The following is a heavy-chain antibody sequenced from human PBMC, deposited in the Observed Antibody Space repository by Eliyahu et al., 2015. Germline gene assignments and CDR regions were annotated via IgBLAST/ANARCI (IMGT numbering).Heavy chain of an antibody. J-gene: IGHJ4*02. CDR1: GGXFSSYA. CDR3: ASSRHMVRGVIIGDY. D-gene: IGHD3-10*01. Sequence: QVQLVQSXAEVKKPGSSVKVSXKASGGXFSSYAISXVRQAPGQGLEWMGGIIPIFGTANYAQKFQGRVTITADESTSTAYMELSSLRSEDTAVYYCASSRHMVRGVIIGDYWGQGTLVTVSS. V-gene: IGHV1-69*01. CDR2: IIPIFGTA.